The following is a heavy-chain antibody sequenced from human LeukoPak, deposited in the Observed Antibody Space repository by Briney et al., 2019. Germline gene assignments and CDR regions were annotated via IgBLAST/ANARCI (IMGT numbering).Heavy chain of an antibody. D-gene: IGHD3-22*01. CDR1: GGSISSYY. Sequence: SETLSLTCTDSGGSISSYYWSWVPQPPGKGLEWIGYIYYSGSTNYNPSLKSRVTISVDTSKNQFSPKLSSVTAADTAVYYCARHTSHYDSSGSPINAFDIWGQGTMVTVSS. V-gene: IGHV4-59*08. CDR3: ARHTSHYDSSGSPINAFDI. J-gene: IGHJ3*02. CDR2: IYYSGST.